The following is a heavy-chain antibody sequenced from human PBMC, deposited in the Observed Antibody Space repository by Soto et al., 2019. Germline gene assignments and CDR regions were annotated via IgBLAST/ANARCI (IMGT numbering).Heavy chain of an antibody. Sequence: SETLSLTCAVSGGSISSGGYSLSWIRQPPGKGLEWIGYIYHSGSTYYNPSLKSRVTISLDTSKNQFSLKLNSVTAADTAIYYCATRPPGNIWYGVFDYWSQGTLVTSPQ. CDR3: ATRPPGNIWYGVFDY. D-gene: IGHD3-10*01. CDR2: IYHSGST. CDR1: GGSISSGGYS. V-gene: IGHV4-30-2*02. J-gene: IGHJ4*02.